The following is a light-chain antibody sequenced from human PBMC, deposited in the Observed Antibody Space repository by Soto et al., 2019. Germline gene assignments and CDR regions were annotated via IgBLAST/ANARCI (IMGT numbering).Light chain of an antibody. CDR1: SSNIGAGSD. V-gene: IGLV1-40*01. Sequence: QSVLTQPPSVSGAPGQIVTISCTGSSSNIGAGSDVHWYQQSPGRVPKLLVYGNKHRPSGVPDRFSASKSGTSASLAFTGLQADDEADYYCQSYDNNLRGVLFGGGTKLTVL. J-gene: IGLJ2*01. CDR2: GNK. CDR3: QSYDNNLRGVL.